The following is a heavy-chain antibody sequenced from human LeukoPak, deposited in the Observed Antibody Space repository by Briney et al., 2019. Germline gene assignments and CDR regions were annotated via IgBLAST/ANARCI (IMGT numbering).Heavy chain of an antibody. J-gene: IGHJ4*02. D-gene: IGHD4-23*01. CDR1: GFTFSSYE. CDR3: ARGLYGGNSGVDY. Sequence: PGGSLRLSCAASGFTFSSYEMNWVRQAPGKGLEWISYISGSGSFIHYADSVKGQFTISRDIFENTLFLQMNSLRPEDTAVYYCARGLYGGNSGVDYWGQGALVSVSS. V-gene: IGHV3-48*03. CDR2: ISGSGSFI.